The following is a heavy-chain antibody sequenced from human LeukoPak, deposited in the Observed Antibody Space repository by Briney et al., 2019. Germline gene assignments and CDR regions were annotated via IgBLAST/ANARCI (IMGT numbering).Heavy chain of an antibody. CDR2: IKQDGSEK. CDR1: GFTFSTYW. V-gene: IGHV3-7*01. CDR3: ARLYYYESGGYPPPAAFDI. J-gene: IGHJ3*02. Sequence: GSLRLSCAASGFTFSTYWMSWVRQAPGKGLEWVANIKQDGSEKYYVDSVKGRFTISRDNAKTSLNLQMNGLRAEDTAVYYCARLYYYESGGYPPPAAFDIWGQGTMVTVSS. D-gene: IGHD3-22*01.